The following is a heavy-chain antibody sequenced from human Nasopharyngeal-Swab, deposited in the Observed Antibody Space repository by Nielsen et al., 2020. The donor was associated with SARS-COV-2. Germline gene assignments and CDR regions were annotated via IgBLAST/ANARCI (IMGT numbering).Heavy chain of an antibody. CDR2: IYSGGST. CDR3: ARGGGDDYVWGSYNYYFDY. J-gene: IGHJ4*02. V-gene: IGHV3-53*01. D-gene: IGHD3-16*01. Sequence: GGSLRLSCAASGFTGSSNYMSWVRQAPGKGLEWVSVIYSGGSTYYADSVKGRFTISRDNSKNTLYLQMNSLRAEDTAVYYWARGGGDDYVWGSYNYYFDYWGQGTLVTVSS. CDR1: GFTGSSNY.